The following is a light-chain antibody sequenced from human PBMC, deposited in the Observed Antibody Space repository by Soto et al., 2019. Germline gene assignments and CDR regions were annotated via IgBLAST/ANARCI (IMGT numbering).Light chain of an antibody. CDR1: QSIHSW. Sequence: DILMTQSPSALSASVGDSVTITCRASQSIHSWVAWYQQKPGKAPKLLIYDASTLEGGVSSRFDGSGAGTEFTLTISSLQPDDFATYYCQQYHTYSYSFGQGTKLEIK. J-gene: IGKJ2*01. CDR2: DAS. V-gene: IGKV1-5*01. CDR3: QQYHTYSYS.